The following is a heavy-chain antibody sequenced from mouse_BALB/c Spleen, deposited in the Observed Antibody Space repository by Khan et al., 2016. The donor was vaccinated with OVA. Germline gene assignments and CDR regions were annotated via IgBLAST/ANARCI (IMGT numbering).Heavy chain of an antibody. D-gene: IGHD3-1*01. CDR2: ISTYYGDG. V-gene: IGHV1S137*01. Sequence: VQLQESGAELVRPGVSVKISCKGSGYTFPDYAMHSAKQSHAKSLVWLGVISTYYGDGVYNQQFKGKAPRTVDKSSSSASMELARLTSEDSAICYCARGGKLAYWGQGTLVT. J-gene: IGHJ3*01. CDR3: ARGGKLAY. CDR1: GYTFPDYA.